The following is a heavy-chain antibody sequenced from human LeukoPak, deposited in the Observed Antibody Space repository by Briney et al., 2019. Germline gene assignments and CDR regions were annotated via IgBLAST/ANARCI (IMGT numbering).Heavy chain of an antibody. D-gene: IGHD1-7*01. CDR1: GFTFSSYG. Sequence: GGSLRLSCAASGFTFSSYGMHWVRQAPGKGLEWVAVISYDGSNKYYADSVKGRFTISRDNSKNTLYLQMNSLRAEDTAVYYCARDWGWNSFYGMDVWGQGTTVTVSS. CDR2: ISYDGSNK. J-gene: IGHJ6*02. V-gene: IGHV3-30*03. CDR3: ARDWGWNSFYGMDV.